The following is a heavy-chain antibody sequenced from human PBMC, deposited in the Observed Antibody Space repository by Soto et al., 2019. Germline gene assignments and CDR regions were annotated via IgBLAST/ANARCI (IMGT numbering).Heavy chain of an antibody. J-gene: IGHJ4*02. CDR3: ASGHDAYKVRY. Sequence: KPSETLSLTCTVSGGSISSGGTGSYWTWIRQLPGKGLEWIGYIYYTGNTYYNPSLKSRPTISIDTSENQFSLKLTSVTAADTAVYFCASGHDAYKVRYWGQGTLVTVSS. CDR1: GGSISSGGTGSY. D-gene: IGHD1-1*01. CDR2: IYYTGNT. V-gene: IGHV4-31*03.